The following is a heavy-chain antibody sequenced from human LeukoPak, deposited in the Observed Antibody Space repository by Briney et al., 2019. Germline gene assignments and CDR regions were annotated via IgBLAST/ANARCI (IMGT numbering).Heavy chain of an antibody. V-gene: IGHV1-8*01. CDR1: GYTFTSYD. CDR3: ARGRGQLGQTVGWFGELFQSTYYYYGMDV. J-gene: IGHJ6*02. CDR2: MNPNSGNT. D-gene: IGHD3-10*01. Sequence: ATVKVSCKASGYTFTSYDINWVRQATGQGLEWMGWMNPNSGNTGYAQKFQGRVTMTRNTSISTAYMELSSLRSEDTAVYYCARGRGQLGQTVGWFGELFQSTYYYYGMDVWGQGTTVTVSS.